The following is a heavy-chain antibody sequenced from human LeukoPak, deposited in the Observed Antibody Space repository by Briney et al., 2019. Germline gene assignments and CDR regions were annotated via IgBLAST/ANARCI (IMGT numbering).Heavy chain of an antibody. J-gene: IGHJ3*02. CDR2: ACYRTKWFN. V-gene: IGHV6-1*01. CDR1: GDSVSSYSAT. D-gene: IGHD3-3*01. CDR3: ARDSGVGLDAFDI. Sequence: SQTLSLTCAISGDSVSSYSATWNRNTQSPSIGLDGLGCACYRTKWFNDYAVSVKSRITINTDSFKNQFSLQLNAVTPEDTAVYFCARDSGVGLDAFDIWGQGTMVTVSS.